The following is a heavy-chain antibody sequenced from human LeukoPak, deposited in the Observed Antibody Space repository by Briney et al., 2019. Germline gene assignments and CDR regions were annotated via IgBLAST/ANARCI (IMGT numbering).Heavy chain of an antibody. CDR2: ISYDGSNT. D-gene: IGHD3-22*01. V-gene: IGHV3-30*04. J-gene: IGHJ4*02. CDR1: GFTFSSYA. CDR3: MRDYYYESGGYYSFDY. Sequence: GGSLRLSCAASGFTFSSYAMHWVRQAPGKGLEWVAVISYDGSNTYYADSVKGRFTVPRDNSNNTLSLQVNTLRPEDTAIYYCMRDYYYESGGYYSFDYWGQGTLVTVSS.